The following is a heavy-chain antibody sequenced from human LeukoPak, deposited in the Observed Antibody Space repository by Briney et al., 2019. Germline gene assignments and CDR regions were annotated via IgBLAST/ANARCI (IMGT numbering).Heavy chain of an antibody. CDR3: ARQVKFTIPYMDV. D-gene: IGHD3-9*01. V-gene: IGHV4-59*08. Sequence: SSETLSLTCTVSGGSISSYYWSWIRQPPGKGLEWIGYIYYSGSTNYNPSLKSRVTISVDTSKNQFSLKLSSVTAADTAVYYCARQVKFTIPYMDVWGKGTTVTVSS. CDR2: IYYSGST. CDR1: GGSISSYY. J-gene: IGHJ6*03.